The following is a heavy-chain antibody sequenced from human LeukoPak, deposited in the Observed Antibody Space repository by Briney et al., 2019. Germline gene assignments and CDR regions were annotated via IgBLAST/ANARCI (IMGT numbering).Heavy chain of an antibody. CDR1: GFTVSDNH. CDR3: ARDRGFGELGDYYGMDV. V-gene: IGHV3-53*01. CDR2: IYNGGTT. D-gene: IGHD3-10*01. Sequence: GSLRLSCAVSGFTVSDNHVTWVRQAPGKGLECVSVIYNGGTTYYADSVKGRFTISRDNSKNTVYLQMNSLRPEDTAVYYCARDRGFGELGDYYGMDVWGQGTTVTVSS. J-gene: IGHJ6*02.